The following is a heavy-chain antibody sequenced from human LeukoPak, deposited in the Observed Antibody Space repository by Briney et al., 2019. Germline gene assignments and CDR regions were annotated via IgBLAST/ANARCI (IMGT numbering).Heavy chain of an antibody. CDR1: GFTFSNYA. J-gene: IGHJ4*02. Sequence: GGSLRLSCAASGFTFSNYAMSWVRQSPGKGLEWVSGISGSSGGGPNYADSVKGRFTISRDNAKNSLYLQMNSLRAEDTAVYYCARDPLNYDSSGYYPYYFDYWGQGTLVTVSS. D-gene: IGHD3-22*01. V-gene: IGHV3-23*01. CDR3: ARDPLNYDSSGYYPYYFDY. CDR2: ISGSSGGGP.